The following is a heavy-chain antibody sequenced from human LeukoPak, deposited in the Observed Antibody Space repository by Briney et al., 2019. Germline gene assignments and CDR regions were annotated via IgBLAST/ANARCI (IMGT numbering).Heavy chain of an antibody. J-gene: IGHJ4*02. D-gene: IGHD3-22*01. CDR3: ARLEPLYYYDSSGLPGGYFDY. CDR2: INHSGST. CDR1: GDSISSSNW. V-gene: IGHV4-4*02. Sequence: SGTLSLTCAVSGDSISSSNWWSWVRHPPGKGLEWIGEINHSGSTNYNPSLKSRVTISVDTSKNQFSLKLSSVTAADTAVYYCARLEPLYYYDSSGLPGGYFDYWGQGTLVTVSS.